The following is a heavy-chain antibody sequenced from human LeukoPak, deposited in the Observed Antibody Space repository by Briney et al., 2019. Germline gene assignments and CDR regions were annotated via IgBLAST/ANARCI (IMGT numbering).Heavy chain of an antibody. CDR1: GGTFSSYA. Sequence: SVRVSCKASGGTFSSYAISWVRQAPGQGREWMGRIIPILGIANYAQKFQGRVTITADKSTSTAYMELSSLRSDDTAVYYCARDVLLWFGELLPIYYYYGMDVWGQGTTVTVSS. CDR3: ARDVLLWFGELLPIYYYYGMDV. J-gene: IGHJ6*02. V-gene: IGHV1-69*04. D-gene: IGHD3-10*01. CDR2: IIPILGIA.